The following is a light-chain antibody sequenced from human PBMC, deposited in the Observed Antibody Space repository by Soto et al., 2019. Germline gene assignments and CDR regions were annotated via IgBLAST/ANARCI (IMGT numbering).Light chain of an antibody. CDR1: QGIAGY. J-gene: IGKJ5*01. CDR3: QQLNFYPVT. V-gene: IGKV1-9*01. CDR2: AAS. Sequence: DIQLTQSPSFLSASVGTRVTITCRASQGIAGYLAWYQQKPGKAPKLLIYAASTLQTGVPSRFSGSGSGTEFTLTISSLQPEDFATYYYQQLNFYPVTFGQGTRLEIK.